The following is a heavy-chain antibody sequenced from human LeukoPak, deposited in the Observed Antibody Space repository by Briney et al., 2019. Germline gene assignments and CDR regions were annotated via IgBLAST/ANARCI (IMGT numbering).Heavy chain of an antibody. D-gene: IGHD6-6*01. V-gene: IGHV1-46*01. CDR2: INPSGGST. CDR3: ARAYSSSSYYYYGMDV. Sequence: ASVTVSCKASGYTFTSYYMHWVRQAPGQGLEWMGIINPSGGSTSYAQKFQGRVTMTRDTSTSTVYMELSSLRSEDTAVYYCARAYSSSSYYYYGMDVWGQGTTVTVSS. CDR1: GYTFTSYY. J-gene: IGHJ6*02.